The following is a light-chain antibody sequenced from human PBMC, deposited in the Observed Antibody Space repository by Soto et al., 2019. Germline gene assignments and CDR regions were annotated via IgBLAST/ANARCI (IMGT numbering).Light chain of an antibody. CDR3: SSLTSRTTQV. CDR1: SSDVGGYNF. CDR2: EVD. V-gene: IGLV2-14*01. J-gene: IGLJ3*02. Sequence: QSALTQPASVSGSPGQSITISCTGTSSDVGGYNFVSWYQQYPGKAPKLIIYEVDRRPSGVSNRFSGSKSGNTASLTISGLRAEDEADYYCSSLTSRTTQVLGGGTKLTVL.